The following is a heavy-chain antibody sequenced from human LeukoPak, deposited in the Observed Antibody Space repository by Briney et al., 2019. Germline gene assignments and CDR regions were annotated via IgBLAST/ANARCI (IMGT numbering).Heavy chain of an antibody. CDR3: AKNRFLTVTTGRFDY. J-gene: IGHJ4*02. CDR2: ISGSGGST. V-gene: IGHV3-23*01. D-gene: IGHD4-17*01. Sequence: GGSLRLSCAASGFTFSSYAMSWVRQAPGKGLEWVSGISGSGGSTYYADSVKGRFTISRDNSKNTLYLQMNSLGAEDTAVYYCAKNRFLTVTTGRFDYWGQGTLVTVSS. CDR1: GFTFSSYA.